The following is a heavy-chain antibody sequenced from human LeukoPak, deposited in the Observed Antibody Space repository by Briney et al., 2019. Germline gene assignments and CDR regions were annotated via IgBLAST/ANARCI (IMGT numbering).Heavy chain of an antibody. V-gene: IGHV4-34*01. CDR2: INHSGST. CDR3: ASGGYSSSELYYFDY. Sequence: SETLSLTCAVYGGSFSGYYWSWIRQPPGKGLEWIGEINHSGSTNYNPSLKSRVTISVDTSKNQFSLKLSSVTAADTAVYYCASGGYSSSELYYFDYWGQGTLVTVSS. CDR1: GGSFSGYY. D-gene: IGHD6-13*01. J-gene: IGHJ4*02.